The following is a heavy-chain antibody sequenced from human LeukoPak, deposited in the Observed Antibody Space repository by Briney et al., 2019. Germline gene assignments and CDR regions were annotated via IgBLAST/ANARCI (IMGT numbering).Heavy chain of an antibody. CDR1: GGSLTDYY. CDR3: AREDWYFDL. Sequence: SETLSLTCAVYGGSLTDYYWAWIRQPPGQGLEWIGEINHSGSTNYSPSLKSRVTISLDTSNNQFFLKLNSVTAADTAVYYCAREDWYFDLWGRGTLVTGSS. J-gene: IGHJ2*01. CDR2: INHSGST. V-gene: IGHV4-34*01.